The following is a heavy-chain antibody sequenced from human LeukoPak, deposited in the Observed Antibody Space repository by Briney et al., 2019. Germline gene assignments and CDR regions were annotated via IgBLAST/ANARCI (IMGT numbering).Heavy chain of an antibody. D-gene: IGHD6-6*01. Sequence: ASVKVSCKASGYTFTSYDINWVRQATGQGLEWMGWMNPNSGNTGYAQKFQGRVTITRNTSISTAYMELSSLRSEDTAVYYCASTVIIAARGAFDIWGQGTMVTVSS. J-gene: IGHJ3*02. CDR1: GYTFTSYD. CDR3: ASTVIIAARGAFDI. V-gene: IGHV1-8*03. CDR2: MNPNSGNT.